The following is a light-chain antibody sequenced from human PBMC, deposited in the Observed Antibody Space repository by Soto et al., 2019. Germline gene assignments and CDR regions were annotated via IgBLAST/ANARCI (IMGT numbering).Light chain of an antibody. V-gene: IGKV1-5*01. J-gene: IGKJ5*01. Sequence: DIQMTQSPSTLSASIGDRVTITCRASQNINNWIAWYQQKPGKAPKFLIYDASTLESGVPSRFSGSGSGTEFTLTISSLQPEDFATYYCQQFNSYPITFGQGTRLEIK. CDR1: QNINNW. CDR2: DAS. CDR3: QQFNSYPIT.